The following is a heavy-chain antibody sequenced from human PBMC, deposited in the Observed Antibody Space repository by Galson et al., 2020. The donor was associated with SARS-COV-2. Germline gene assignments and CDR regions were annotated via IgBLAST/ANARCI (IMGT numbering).Heavy chain of an antibody. J-gene: IGHJ4*02. CDR1: GGSITSYNW. CDR3: ARGGGYYFDY. CDR2: IFHSGST. V-gene: IGHV4-4*02. Sequence: SETLSLTCAVSGGSITSYNWWNWVRQPPGKGLEWIGEIFHSGSTNYNPSLKSRVTISLDESKNQFSLNLYSVTAADTAVYYCARGGGYYFDYWGQGPLVTVSS.